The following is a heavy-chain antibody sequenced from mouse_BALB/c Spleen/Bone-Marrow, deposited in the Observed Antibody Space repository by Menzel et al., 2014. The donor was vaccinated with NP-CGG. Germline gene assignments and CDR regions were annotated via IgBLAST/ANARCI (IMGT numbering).Heavy chain of an antibody. J-gene: IGHJ4*01. V-gene: IGHV5-12*02. CDR3: ARRRSLYYAMDY. Sequence: EVQLVESGGGLVQPGGSLKLSCATSGFTFSDYYMYWVRQTPEKRLEWVAYISNGGSSTYYPDTVKGRFTISRDNAKNTLYLQMSRLKSEDTAMYYCARRRSLYYAMDYWGQGTSVTVSS. CDR1: GFTFSDYY. CDR2: ISNGGSST. D-gene: IGHD1-1*01.